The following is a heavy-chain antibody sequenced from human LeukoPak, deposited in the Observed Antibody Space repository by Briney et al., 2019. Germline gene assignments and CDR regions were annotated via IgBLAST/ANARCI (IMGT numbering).Heavy chain of an antibody. CDR3: TRDNPFGAY. Sequence: GVSLRLSCAASGFTFSGYWMTWVRQAPGKGLEWVANIKQDGSEKYYVDSVKGRFTISRDNAKNSLYLQMNSLRAEDTAVYYCTRDNPFGAYWGQGTLVTVSS. CDR2: IKQDGSEK. CDR1: GFTFSGYW. D-gene: IGHD3-3*01. V-gene: IGHV3-7*03. J-gene: IGHJ4*02.